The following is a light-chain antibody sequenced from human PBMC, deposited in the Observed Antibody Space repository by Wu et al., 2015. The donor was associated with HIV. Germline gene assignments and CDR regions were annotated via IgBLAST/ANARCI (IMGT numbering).Light chain of an antibody. CDR2: GAS. CDR3: QQYGRSPV. J-gene: IGKJ4*01. CDR1: QSVSSN. V-gene: IGKV3-20*01. Sequence: EIGMTQSPGTLSVFPGERATLSCRASQSVSSNLAWYQHKPGQAPRLLIYGASTRATGIPDRFSGSGSGTDFTLTISRLESEDFAVYYCQQYGRSPVFGGGTKVEIK.